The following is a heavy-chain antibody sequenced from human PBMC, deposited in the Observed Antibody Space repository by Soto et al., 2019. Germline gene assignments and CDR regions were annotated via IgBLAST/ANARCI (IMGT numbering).Heavy chain of an antibody. CDR3: ARTPDI. J-gene: IGHJ3*02. Sequence: SETLSLTCAVYGGSISSGGYSWSWIRQPPGKGLEWIGYIYHSGSTYYNPSLKSRVTISVDRSKNQFSLKLSSVTAADTAVYYCARTPDIWGQGTMVTVSS. V-gene: IGHV4-30-2*01. CDR2: IYHSGST. CDR1: GGSISSGGYS.